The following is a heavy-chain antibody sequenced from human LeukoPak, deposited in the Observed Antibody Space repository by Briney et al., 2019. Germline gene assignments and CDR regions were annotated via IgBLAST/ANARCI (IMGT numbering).Heavy chain of an antibody. CDR1: GYSISSGYY. D-gene: IGHD3-22*01. Sequence: PSETLSLTCTVSGYSISSGYYWSWIRQPPGKGLEWIGEINHSGSTNYNPSLKSRVTISVDTSKNQFSLKLSSVTAADTAVYYCARGRLIVVAGFNGDAFDIWGQGTMVTVSS. J-gene: IGHJ3*02. CDR2: INHSGST. CDR3: ARGRLIVVAGFNGDAFDI. V-gene: IGHV4-38-2*02.